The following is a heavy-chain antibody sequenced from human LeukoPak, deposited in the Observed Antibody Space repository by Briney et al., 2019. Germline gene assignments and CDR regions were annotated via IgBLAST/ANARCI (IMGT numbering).Heavy chain of an antibody. V-gene: IGHV3-21*01. CDR3: ARDRGTLTLVDAFDI. CDR2: ISSTARYK. Sequence: PGGSLSLSCAAYGFAFRSYTMNWVRLARGKGLEWVSSISSTARYKHYANSVRRRFTISRDNANHSLSLEMDSLRAEDTAVYFCARDRGTLTLVDAFDIWGQGTTVTVSS. CDR1: GFAFRSYT. D-gene: IGHD4-17*01. J-gene: IGHJ3*02.